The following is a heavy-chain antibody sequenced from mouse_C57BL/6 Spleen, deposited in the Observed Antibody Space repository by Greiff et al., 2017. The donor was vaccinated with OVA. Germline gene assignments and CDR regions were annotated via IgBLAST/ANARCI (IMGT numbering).Heavy chain of an antibody. CDR2: IYPGDGDT. V-gene: IGHV1-82*01. Sequence: VNVVESGPELVKPGASVKISCKASGYAFSSSWMNWVKQRPGKGLEWIGRIYPGDGDTNYNGKFKGKATLTADKSSSTAYMQLSSLTSEDSAVYFCAREGDYLYYFDYWGQGTTLTVSS. CDR3: AREGDYLYYFDY. J-gene: IGHJ2*01. D-gene: IGHD1-1*02. CDR1: GYAFSSSW.